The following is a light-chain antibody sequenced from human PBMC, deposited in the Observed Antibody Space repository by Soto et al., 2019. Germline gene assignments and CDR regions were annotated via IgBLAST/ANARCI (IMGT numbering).Light chain of an antibody. J-gene: IGLJ1*01. CDR1: SSNIGSNY. V-gene: IGLV1-47*01. Sequence: QSVLTQPPSASGTPGQRVTISCSGSSSNIGSNYVYWYQQLPGTAPKLLIYRNNQRPSGVPDRFSGSKSGTSASLGISGLRSEDEADYYCAAWDDSLSGSWVFGTGTKLTVL. CDR3: AAWDDSLSGSWV. CDR2: RNN.